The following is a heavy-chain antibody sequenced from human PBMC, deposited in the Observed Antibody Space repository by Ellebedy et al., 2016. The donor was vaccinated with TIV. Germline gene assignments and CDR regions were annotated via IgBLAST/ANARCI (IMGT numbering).Heavy chain of an antibody. CDR3: ARDPLRLTGYGTSWCDF. Sequence: GESLKISCAASGFTFSSYSMNWVRQAPGKGLEWVSYISSSSSTVHYADSVQGRFIVSRDNAKNSLFLQMNSLRAEDTAVYYCARDPLRLTGYGTSWCDFWGQGTLVTVSS. J-gene: IGHJ5*01. D-gene: IGHD2-2*01. CDR1: GFTFSSYS. V-gene: IGHV3-48*04. CDR2: ISSSSSTV.